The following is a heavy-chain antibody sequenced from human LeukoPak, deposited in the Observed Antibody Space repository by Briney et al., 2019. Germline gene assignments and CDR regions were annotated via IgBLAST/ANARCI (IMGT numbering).Heavy chain of an antibody. CDR2: INPNGGDT. Sequence: ASVKASCKASGYTFTGYYIDWVRQAPRQGLEWRGWINPNGGDTNYAQNFQGRVTMTRDTSISTAYMELSRLRSDDTAVYYCARGFGGSYFTDYWGQGTLVTVSS. V-gene: IGHV1-2*02. CDR3: ARGFGGSYFTDY. D-gene: IGHD1-26*01. CDR1: GYTFTGYY. J-gene: IGHJ4*02.